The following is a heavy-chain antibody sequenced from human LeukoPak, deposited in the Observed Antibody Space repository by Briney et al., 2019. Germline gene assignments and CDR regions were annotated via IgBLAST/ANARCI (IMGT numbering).Heavy chain of an antibody. Sequence: SETLSLTCTVSGGSISSYYWSWFRQPQGKGLEGFGYIYYIGTTNYNPSLKSRVTISVDTSKNQYSLKLSSVTAADTDVYYCARMGPKTTAAFDIWGQGTMVTVSS. V-gene: IGHV4-59*01. CDR3: ARMGPKTTAAFDI. CDR2: IYYIGTT. D-gene: IGHD1-7*01. CDR1: GGSISSYY. J-gene: IGHJ3*02.